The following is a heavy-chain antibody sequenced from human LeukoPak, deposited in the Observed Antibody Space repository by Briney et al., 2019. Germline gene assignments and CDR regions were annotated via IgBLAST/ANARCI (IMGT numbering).Heavy chain of an antibody. CDR1: GFTFDDYA. J-gene: IGHJ4*02. CDR3: ARARIDY. CDR2: ISWNSGSI. Sequence: GGSLRLSCAASGFTFDDYAMHWVRQAPGKGLEWVSGISWNSGSIGYADSVKGRFTISRDNAKNSLYLQMSSLRAEDTAVYYCARARIDYWGQGTLVTVSS. V-gene: IGHV3-9*01. D-gene: IGHD1-14*01.